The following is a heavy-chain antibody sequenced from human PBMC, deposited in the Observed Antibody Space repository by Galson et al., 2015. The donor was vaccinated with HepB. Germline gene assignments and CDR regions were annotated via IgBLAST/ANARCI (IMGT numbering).Heavy chain of an antibody. V-gene: IGHV3-23*01. J-gene: IGHJ4*02. Sequence: SLRLSCAASGFTFSNYAMSWVRQAPGKGLEWVSEIIGSGSSTFYADSGKGRFTISRDNTNKTMFLQMNSLRVEDTAVYYCAKGDGYNYGIDYWGQGVLVTVSS. CDR3: AKGDGYNYGIDY. CDR1: GFTFSNYA. D-gene: IGHD5-24*01. CDR2: IIGSGSST.